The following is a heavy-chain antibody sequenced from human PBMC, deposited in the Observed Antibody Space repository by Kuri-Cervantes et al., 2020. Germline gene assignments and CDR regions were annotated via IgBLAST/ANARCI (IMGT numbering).Heavy chain of an antibody. J-gene: IGHJ4*02. CDR1: GYSITSGYH. V-gene: IGHV4-38-2*02. D-gene: IGHD3-22*01. CDR3: ARDGDSSGYYLLY. Sequence: LSLTCVVSGYSITSGYHWAWIRQPPGGGLEWIATIHHSGSTFYNPSLKSRVTISADTSKNQFSLKLTSVTAADTAVYYCARDGDSSGYYLLYWGQGTLVTVSS. CDR2: IHHSGST.